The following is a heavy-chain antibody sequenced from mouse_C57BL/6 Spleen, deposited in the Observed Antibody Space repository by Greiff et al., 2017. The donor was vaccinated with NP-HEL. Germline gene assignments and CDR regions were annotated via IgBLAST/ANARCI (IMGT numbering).Heavy chain of an antibody. J-gene: IGHJ2*01. CDR3: ARRSTYYFDY. CDR1: GYTFTSYW. Sequence: QQSGAELVKPGASVKLSCKASGYTFTSYWMQWVKQRPGQGLEWIGEIDPSDSYTNYNQKFKGKATLTVDTSSSTAYMQLSSLTSEDSAVYYCARRSTYYFDYWGQSTTLTVSS. D-gene: IGHD5-1*01. V-gene: IGHV1-50*01. CDR2: IDPSDSYT.